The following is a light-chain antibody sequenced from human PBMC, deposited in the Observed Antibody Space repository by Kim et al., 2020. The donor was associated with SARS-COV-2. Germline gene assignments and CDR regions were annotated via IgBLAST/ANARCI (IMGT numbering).Light chain of an antibody. CDR1: NIGSKS. J-gene: IGLJ2*01. Sequence: SYELTQPPSVSVAPGKTARITCGGNNIGSKSVHWYQQKPGQAPVLVIYYDSDRPSGIPERFSGSNSGNTATLTISRVEAGDEADYYCQVWDSEVVFGGGT. V-gene: IGLV3-21*04. CDR3: QVWDSEVV. CDR2: YDS.